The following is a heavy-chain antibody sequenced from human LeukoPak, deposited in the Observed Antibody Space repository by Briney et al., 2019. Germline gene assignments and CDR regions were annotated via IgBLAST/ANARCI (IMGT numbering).Heavy chain of an antibody. CDR2: IYHSGST. Sequence: SETLSLTCTVSGGSVSSGSYYWSWIRQPPGKGLEWIGYIYHSGSTYYNPSLKSRVTISVDRSKNQFSLKLSSVTAADTAVYYCARRAPVGKVDYWGQGTLVTVSS. V-gene: IGHV4-30-2*01. D-gene: IGHD1-26*01. CDR3: ARRAPVGKVDY. J-gene: IGHJ4*02. CDR1: GGSVSSGSYY.